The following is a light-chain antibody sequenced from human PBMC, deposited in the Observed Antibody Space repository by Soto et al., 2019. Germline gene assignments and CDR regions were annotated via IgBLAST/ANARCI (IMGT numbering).Light chain of an antibody. CDR2: TAS. V-gene: IGKV3-15*01. Sequence: EIVMTQSPDTLSVSPGESATLSCRASQSVSSHLAWYQQKPGQAPRLLIYTASTMATGVPARFSGSGSGTQFTLTITNLQSEDFAVYYCQQYDQWAAFGQGTKVEIK. CDR3: QQYDQWAA. J-gene: IGKJ1*01. CDR1: QSVSSH.